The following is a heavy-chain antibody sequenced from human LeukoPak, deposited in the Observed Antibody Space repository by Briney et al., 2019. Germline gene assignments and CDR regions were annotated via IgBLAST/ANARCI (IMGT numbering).Heavy chain of an antibody. CDR3: ARDRGITMDRGEWRSAPLY. V-gene: IGHV1-18*01. CDR2: ISAYNGNT. CDR1: GYTFTSYG. D-gene: IGHD3-10*01. Sequence: ASVKVSCKASGYTFTSYGISWVRQAPGQGLEWMGWISAYNGNTNYAQKLQGRVTMTTDTSTSTAYMELRSLRSDDTAVYYCARDRGITMDRGEWRSAPLYWGQGTLVTVSS. J-gene: IGHJ4*02.